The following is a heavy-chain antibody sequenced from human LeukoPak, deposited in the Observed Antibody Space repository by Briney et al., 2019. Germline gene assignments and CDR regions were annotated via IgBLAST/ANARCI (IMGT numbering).Heavy chain of an antibody. Sequence: GGSLRLSCAASGFTFSSYWMSWVRQAPGKGLEWVANIKQDGSEKYYVDSVKGRFTISRDNAKNSLYLQMNSLRAEDTAVYYCARLAYCGGDCADDAFDIWGQGTMVTVSS. V-gene: IGHV3-7*04. CDR3: ARLAYCGGDCADDAFDI. D-gene: IGHD2-21*02. CDR2: IKQDGSEK. CDR1: GFTFSSYW. J-gene: IGHJ3*02.